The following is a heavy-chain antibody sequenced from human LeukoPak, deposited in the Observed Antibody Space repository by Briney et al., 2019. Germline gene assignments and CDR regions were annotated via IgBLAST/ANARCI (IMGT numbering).Heavy chain of an antibody. D-gene: IGHD2-15*01. J-gene: IGHJ6*02. CDR2: LSGSGANT. CDR1: GFTFSSYA. V-gene: IGHV3-23*01. Sequence: GGSLRLSCAASGFTFSSYAMSWVRQAPGRGLEWVSALSGSGANTYYADSVKGRFTISRDNSKNTLYLQVNSLRAEDTAVYYCAKGVGCSGGTCYSGHGMDVWGQGTTVTVSS. CDR3: AKGVGCSGGTCYSGHGMDV.